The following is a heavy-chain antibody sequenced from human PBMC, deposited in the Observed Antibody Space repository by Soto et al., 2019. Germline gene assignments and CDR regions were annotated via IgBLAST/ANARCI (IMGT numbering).Heavy chain of an antibody. J-gene: IGHJ6*02. CDR3: ARHPDSGYSGSWYDYYYGMGV. D-gene: IGHD6-13*01. V-gene: IGHV4-59*08. CDR1: GGSISSYY. Sequence: PSETLSLTCTLSGGSISSYYWSWIRQPPGKGLEWIGYIYYSGSTNYNHSLKSRVTISVDTSKNQFSLKLSSVTAADTSVYYCARHPDSGYSGSWYDYYYGMGVWGQGTRVTASS. CDR2: IYYSGST.